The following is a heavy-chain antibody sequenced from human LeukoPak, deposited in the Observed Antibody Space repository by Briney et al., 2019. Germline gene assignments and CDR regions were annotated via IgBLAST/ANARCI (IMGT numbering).Heavy chain of an antibody. D-gene: IGHD1-26*01. CDR2: IYYSGST. CDR3: AISVGATHPRAFDI. Sequence: SETLSLTCTVSGGSISSYYWSWIRQPPGKGLDWIGYIYYSGSTNYNPPLKSRVTISVDTSKNQFSLKLSSVTAADTAVYYCAISVGATHPRAFDIWGQGTMVTVSS. CDR1: GGSISSYY. J-gene: IGHJ3*02. V-gene: IGHV4-59*01.